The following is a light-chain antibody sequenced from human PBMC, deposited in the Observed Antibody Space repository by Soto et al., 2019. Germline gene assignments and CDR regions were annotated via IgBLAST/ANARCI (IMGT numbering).Light chain of an antibody. V-gene: IGLV2-14*03. Sequence: QSALTQPASVSGSPGQSITISCAGTSSDIGGYDYVSWYQQHPGKAPKLIIFDVSNRPSGVSNRFSGSKSGNTASLTISGLRAGEEAEYYCSSFKSSFNYVFGSGTKVTVL. CDR1: SSDIGGYDY. J-gene: IGLJ1*01. CDR3: SSFKSSFNYV. CDR2: DVS.